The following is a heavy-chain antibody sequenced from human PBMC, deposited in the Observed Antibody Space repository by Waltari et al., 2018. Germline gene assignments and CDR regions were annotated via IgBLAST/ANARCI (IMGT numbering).Heavy chain of an antibody. Sequence: EVQLVESGGGLVKPGGSLRLSCAASGFNFSDFTMNWVRQAPGKGLEWMSSISRSSTYIYYIDSVTGRFTISRDNAKNSLSLQMDSLRADDTAVYYCAPLTGKGFYWGLGTLVSVSS. CDR3: APLTGKGFY. CDR2: ISRSSTYI. D-gene: IGHD7-27*01. V-gene: IGHV3-21*02. CDR1: GFNFSDFT. J-gene: IGHJ4*02.